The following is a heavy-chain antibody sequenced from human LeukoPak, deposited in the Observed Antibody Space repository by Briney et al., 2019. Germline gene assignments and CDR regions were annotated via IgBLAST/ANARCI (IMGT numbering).Heavy chain of an antibody. CDR3: ARDRSRSRSWYFDL. D-gene: IGHD3-16*02. V-gene: IGHV3-7*01. Sequence: GGSLRLSCAASGFTFSSYWMSWVRQAPGKGLEWVANIKQDGSEKYYEDSVKGRFTISRDNAKNSLYLQMNSLRAEDTAVYYCARDRSRSRSWYFDLWGRGTLVTVSS. CDR2: IKQDGSEK. J-gene: IGHJ2*01. CDR1: GFTFSSYW.